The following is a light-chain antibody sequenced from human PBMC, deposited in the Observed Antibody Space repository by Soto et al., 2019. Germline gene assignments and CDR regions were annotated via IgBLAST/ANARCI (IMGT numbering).Light chain of an antibody. J-gene: IGLJ3*02. Sequence: QSALTQPRSVSGSPGHSVTFTCSGISSDVGDYTSVSWYQQQPGRVPKLLIYDVTKRPSGVPDRFSGSKSGNTASLTISGLQAEDEGDYYCSSYAGSTKVVFGGGTKVTVL. CDR1: SSDVGDYTS. V-gene: IGLV2-11*01. CDR2: DVT. CDR3: SSYAGSTKVV.